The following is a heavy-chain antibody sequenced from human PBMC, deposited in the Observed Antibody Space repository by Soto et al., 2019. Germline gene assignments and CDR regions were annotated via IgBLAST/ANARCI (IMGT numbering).Heavy chain of an antibody. Sequence: QVQLVQSGAEVKKPGSSVKVSCKASGGTFSSYAISWVRQAPGQGLEWMGGIIPIFGTANYAQKFQGRVTITADESTSTAYMELSSLRSEDTAVYYCARVGRMVRGVNDAFDIWGQGTMVTVSS. CDR2: IIPIFGTA. V-gene: IGHV1-69*12. J-gene: IGHJ3*02. CDR1: GGTFSSYA. CDR3: ARVGRMVRGVNDAFDI. D-gene: IGHD3-10*01.